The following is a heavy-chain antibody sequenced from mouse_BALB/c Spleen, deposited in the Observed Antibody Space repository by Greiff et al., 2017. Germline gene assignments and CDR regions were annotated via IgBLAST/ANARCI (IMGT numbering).Heavy chain of an antibody. CDR2: ISDGGSYT. Sequence: EVQRVESGGGLVKPGGSLKLSCAASGFTFSDYYMYWVRQTPEKRLEWVATISDGGSYTYYPDSVKGRFTISRDNAKNNLYLQMSSLKSEDTAMYDCARGAKFITTVGGMDDWGQGTSVTVSA. CDR1: GFTFSDYY. V-gene: IGHV5-4*02. J-gene: IGHJ4*01. D-gene: IGHD1-1*01. CDR3: ARGAKFITTVGGMDD.